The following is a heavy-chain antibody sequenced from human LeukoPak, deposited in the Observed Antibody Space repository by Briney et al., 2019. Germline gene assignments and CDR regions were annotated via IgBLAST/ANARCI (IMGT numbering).Heavy chain of an antibody. CDR3: AKDNYGDYVPDY. CDR2: IRYDGSNK. CDR1: GFTFSSYG. J-gene: IGHJ4*02. Sequence: PGGSLRLSCAASGFTFSSYGMHWVRQAPGKGLEWVAFIRYDGSNKYYADSVKGRFTISRDNSKNTLYLQMDSLRAEDTAVYYCAKDNYGDYVPDYWGQETLVTVSS. V-gene: IGHV3-30*02. D-gene: IGHD4-17*01.